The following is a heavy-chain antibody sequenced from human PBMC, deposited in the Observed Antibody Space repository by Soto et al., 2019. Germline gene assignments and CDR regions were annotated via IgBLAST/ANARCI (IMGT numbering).Heavy chain of an antibody. V-gene: IGHV3-7*01. Sequence: EVQLVESGGGLVQPGGSLRLSCAASGFTFSSYWMSWVHQAPGKGLEWVANIKQDGSEKYYVDSVKGRFTISRDNAKNSLYLQMNSLRAEDTAVYYCAGLNYYDSSGLPYYWGQGTLVTVSS. CDR3: AGLNYYDSSGLPYY. D-gene: IGHD3-22*01. J-gene: IGHJ4*02. CDR1: GFTFSSYW. CDR2: IKQDGSEK.